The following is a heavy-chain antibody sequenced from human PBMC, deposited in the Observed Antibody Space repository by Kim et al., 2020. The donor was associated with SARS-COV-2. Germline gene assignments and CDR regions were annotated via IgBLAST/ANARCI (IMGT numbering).Heavy chain of an antibody. CDR3: ATYSGGYPYYMDV. Sequence: SETLSLTCAVSGASISGYYWSWIRQPPGKGLEWIGYIFYSGSTNYSPSLKSRVTMSVDTSKNQFSLKLTSVTAADTAVYYCATYSGGYPYYMDVWGKGTTVTVSS. D-gene: IGHD5-18*01. CDR2: IFYSGST. J-gene: IGHJ6*03. CDR1: GASISGYY. V-gene: IGHV4-59*08.